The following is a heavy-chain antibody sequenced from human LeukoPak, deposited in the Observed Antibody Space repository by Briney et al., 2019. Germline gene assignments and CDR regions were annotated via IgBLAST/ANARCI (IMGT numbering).Heavy chain of an antibody. CDR1: GGSISSYY. V-gene: IGHV4-59*12. D-gene: IGHD2-8*01. Sequence: SETLSLTCTVSGGSISSYYWSWIRQPPGKGLEWIGYIYYSGSTNYNPSLKSRVTISVDTSKNQFSLKLSSVTAADTAVYYCARDIYARVARGYYYYYMDVWGKGTTVTISS. J-gene: IGHJ6*03. CDR3: ARDIYARVARGYYYYYMDV. CDR2: IYYSGST.